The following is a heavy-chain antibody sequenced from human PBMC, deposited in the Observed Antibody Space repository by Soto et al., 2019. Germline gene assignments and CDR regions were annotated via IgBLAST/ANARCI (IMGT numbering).Heavy chain of an antibody. CDR3: ASTRSGGDNWFDP. Sequence: GGSLRLSCAASGFTFSSYSMNWVRQAPGKGLEWVSSISSSSSYIYYADSVKGRFTISRDNAKNSLYLQMNSLRAEDTAVYYCASTRSGGDNWFDPWGQGTLVTVSS. V-gene: IGHV3-21*01. J-gene: IGHJ5*02. CDR1: GFTFSSYS. CDR2: ISSSSSYI. D-gene: IGHD3-10*01.